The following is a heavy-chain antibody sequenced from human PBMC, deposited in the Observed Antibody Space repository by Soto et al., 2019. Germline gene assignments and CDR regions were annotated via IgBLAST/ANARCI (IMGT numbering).Heavy chain of an antibody. Sequence: EGQLVESGGGLVQPGGSLKLSCAASGFTFTDSAIHWVRQTSEKGLEWVGRIRNKVNTYATAYAESVKGRFTISRDDSINTVYLPMNSLKTEDTAVYYCTRRRDWTAMDPLDYWGQGTLVTVSS. V-gene: IGHV3-73*02. CDR3: TRRRDWTAMDPLDY. D-gene: IGHD5-18*01. J-gene: IGHJ4*02. CDR1: GFTFTDSA. CDR2: IRNKVNTYAT.